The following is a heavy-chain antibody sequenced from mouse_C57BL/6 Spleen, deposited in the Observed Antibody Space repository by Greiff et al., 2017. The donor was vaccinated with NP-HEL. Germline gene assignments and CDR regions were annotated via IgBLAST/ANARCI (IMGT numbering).Heavy chain of an antibody. CDR2: INYDGSST. Sequence: DVMLVESEGGLVQPGSSMKLSCTASGFTFSDYYMAWVRQVPEKGLEWVANINYDGSSTYYLDSLKSRFIISRDNAKNILYLQMSSLKSEDTATYYCARASSGSSYFYVWGTGTPVTVSS. CDR1: GFTFSDYY. CDR3: ARASSGSSYFYV. D-gene: IGHD2-9*01. J-gene: IGHJ1*03. V-gene: IGHV5-16*01.